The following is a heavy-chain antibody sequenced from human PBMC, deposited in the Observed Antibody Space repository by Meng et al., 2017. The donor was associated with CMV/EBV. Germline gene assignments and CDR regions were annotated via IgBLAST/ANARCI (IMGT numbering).Heavy chain of an antibody. CDR2: ISGDGSNT. V-gene: IGHV3-74*01. J-gene: IGHJ4*02. CDR3: ARGNWGLGY. CDR1: GFTFTDYY. D-gene: IGHD7-27*01. Sequence: LSCVARGFTFTDYYIHWVRQAPGKGLVWVSRISGDGSNTNYADSVKGRFTISRDIARNTIYMQMNSLRVEDTAVYYCARGNWGLGYWGQGTLVTVSS.